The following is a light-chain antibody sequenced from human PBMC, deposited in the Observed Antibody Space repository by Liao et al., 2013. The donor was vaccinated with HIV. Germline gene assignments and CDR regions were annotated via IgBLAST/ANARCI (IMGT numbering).Light chain of an antibody. J-gene: IGLJ2*01. Sequence: SDELTQPSSVSVSPGQTASITCSGDELGYKYASWYQQRPGQSPVLVIYQDTKRPSGIPERFSGSYSGNTATLTISGTQAMDEADYFCQAWDSRADVVFGGGTKLTVL. CDR2: QDT. CDR3: QAWDSRADVV. CDR1: ELGYKY. V-gene: IGLV3-1*01.